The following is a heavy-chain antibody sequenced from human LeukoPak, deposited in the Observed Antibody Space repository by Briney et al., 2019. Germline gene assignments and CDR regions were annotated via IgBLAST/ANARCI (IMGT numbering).Heavy chain of an antibody. CDR1: GFTFSSYG. Sequence: VQPGGSLRLSCAASGFTFSSYGMHWVRQAPGKGLEWVAFIRYDGSNKYCADSVKGRFTISRDNSKNTLYLQMNSLRAEDTAVYYCAKGPGYSSSWYLAEEEDFDYWGQGTLVTVSS. V-gene: IGHV3-30*02. CDR2: IRYDGSNK. CDR3: AKGPGYSSSWYLAEEEDFDY. D-gene: IGHD6-13*01. J-gene: IGHJ4*02.